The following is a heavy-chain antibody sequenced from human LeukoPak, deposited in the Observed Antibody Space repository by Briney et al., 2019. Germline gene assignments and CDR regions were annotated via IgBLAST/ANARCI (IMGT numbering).Heavy chain of an antibody. CDR3: ARGSDGMVRGVIRSYYYYGMDV. J-gene: IGHJ6*02. D-gene: IGHD3-10*01. CDR2: INHSGST. CDR1: GGFFSGYY. V-gene: IGHV4-34*01. Sequence: TSVTLSLTCAVYGGFFSGYYWSWIRQPPGKGLEWIGEINHSGSTNYNPSLKSRVTISVDTSKNQFSLKLSSVTAADTAVYYCARGSDGMVRGVIRSYYYYGMDVWGQGTTVTVSS.